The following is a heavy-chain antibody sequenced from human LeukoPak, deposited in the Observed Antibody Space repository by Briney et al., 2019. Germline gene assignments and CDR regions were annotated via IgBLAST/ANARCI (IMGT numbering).Heavy chain of an antibody. Sequence: GGSLRLSCAASXFXXXXXXXXXVXXXPGXXXXXVXXIRXXXGSTXYADSVKGRFTISRDNSKNSLYLQMNSLGTDDTALXYCAKAIRNTLPDYWGQGTLVTVSS. J-gene: IGHJ4*02. CDR2: IRXXXGST. D-gene: IGHD2-2*02. V-gene: IGHV3-43*02. CDR1: XFXXXXXX. CDR3: AKAIRNTLPDY.